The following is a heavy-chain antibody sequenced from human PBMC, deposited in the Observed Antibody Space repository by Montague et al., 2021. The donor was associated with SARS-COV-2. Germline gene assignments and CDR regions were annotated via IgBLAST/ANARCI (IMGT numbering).Heavy chain of an antibody. CDR3: AAQSSGGYCSSSSCYVWFDP. Sequence: ETLSLTCTVSGGSISSSSYYWGWIRQPPGKGLEWIGSIHYGGSTYYNPSLKSRVTISVDTSKKHFSLKLSSVTAADTAVYFCAAQSSGGYCSSSSCYVWFDPWGQGTLVTVSS. J-gene: IGHJ5*02. D-gene: IGHD2-2*01. CDR1: GGSISSSSYY. CDR2: IHYGGST. V-gene: IGHV4-39*01.